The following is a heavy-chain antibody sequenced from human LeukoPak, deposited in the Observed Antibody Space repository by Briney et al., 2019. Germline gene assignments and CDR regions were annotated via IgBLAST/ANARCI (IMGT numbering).Heavy chain of an antibody. CDR2: ISSSGNSI. V-gene: IGHV3-48*03. J-gene: IGHJ4*02. Sequence: GGSLRLSCVASEFTFSSYEMNWVRQAPGKGLEWVSCISSSGNSIYYADSVKGRFTISRDNAKNSLYLQMNSLRAEDTAVFYCAREIGLRFDFWGQGTPVTVSS. CDR1: EFTFSSYE. D-gene: IGHD5/OR15-5a*01. CDR3: AREIGLRFDF.